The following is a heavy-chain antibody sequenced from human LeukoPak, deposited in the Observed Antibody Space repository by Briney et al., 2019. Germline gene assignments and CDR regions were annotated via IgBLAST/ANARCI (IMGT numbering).Heavy chain of an antibody. Sequence: GGSLRLSCAASGFTFSSYSMNWVRQAPGKGLEWVSSISSSSSYIYYADSVKGRFTISRDNAKNSLYLQMNSLRAEDTAVYYCARDIGYYDFWSGPFDYWGQGTLVNVA. CDR3: ARDIGYYDFWSGPFDY. CDR2: ISSSSSYI. D-gene: IGHD3-3*01. CDR1: GFTFSSYS. V-gene: IGHV3-21*01. J-gene: IGHJ4*02.